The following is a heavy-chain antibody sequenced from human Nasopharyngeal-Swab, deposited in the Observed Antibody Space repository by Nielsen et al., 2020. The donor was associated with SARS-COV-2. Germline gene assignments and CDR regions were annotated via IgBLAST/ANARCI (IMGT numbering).Heavy chain of an antibody. J-gene: IGHJ4*02. CDR2: ISSSSSYI. CDR1: GFTFSSYS. Sequence: GGSLRLSCAASGFTFSSYSMNWVRQAPGKGLEWVSSISSSSSYIYYADSVKGRFTISRDNAKNSLYLQMNSLRAEDTAVYYRARDLGYIVGAQYYFDYWGQGTLVTVSS. CDR3: ARDLGYIVGAQYYFDY. V-gene: IGHV3-21*01. D-gene: IGHD1-26*01.